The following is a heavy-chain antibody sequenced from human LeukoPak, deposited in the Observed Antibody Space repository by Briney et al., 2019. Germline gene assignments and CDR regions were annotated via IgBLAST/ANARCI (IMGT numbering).Heavy chain of an antibody. CDR3: ARDYWRSIDH. CDR2: VNEDGSAK. D-gene: IGHD1-1*01. J-gene: IGHJ4*02. V-gene: IGHV3-7*01. CDR1: GHTFSNYW. Sequence: QSGGSLRLSCVVSGHTFSNYWMIWVRQAPGKGLESVAIVNEDGSAKYYLDSVKGRFTISRDNARNSLYLEMNSLRAEDTAVYYCARDYWRSIDHWGQGTLVTVSS.